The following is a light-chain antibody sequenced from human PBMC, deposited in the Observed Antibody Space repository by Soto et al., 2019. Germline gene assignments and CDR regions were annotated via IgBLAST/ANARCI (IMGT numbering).Light chain of an antibody. CDR3: QQYSTFST. V-gene: IGKV1-5*01. Sequence: DIQMTQSPSTLSASVGDRVSITCRASQSIRAYLAWYHQKPGKAPKVLIYDVSTLESGVPSRFSGSGSGTEFTLTISSLQPDDFGTYYCQQYSTFSTFGQGTKLEIK. CDR2: DVS. J-gene: IGKJ2*01. CDR1: QSIRAY.